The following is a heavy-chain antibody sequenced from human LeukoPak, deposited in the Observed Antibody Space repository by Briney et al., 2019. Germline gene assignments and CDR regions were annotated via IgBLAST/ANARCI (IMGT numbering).Heavy chain of an antibody. CDR2: ISGSGDST. Sequence: GGSLRLSCAASGFTFSSYAMSWVRQAPGKGLEWVSAISGSGDSTYYGDSVKGRFTISRDNSKNMLSLQMDSLRAEDTAVYYCARETVITQNAFDIWGQGTMVIVSS. CDR1: GFTFSSYA. J-gene: IGHJ3*02. CDR3: ARETVITQNAFDI. D-gene: IGHD4-23*01. V-gene: IGHV3-23*01.